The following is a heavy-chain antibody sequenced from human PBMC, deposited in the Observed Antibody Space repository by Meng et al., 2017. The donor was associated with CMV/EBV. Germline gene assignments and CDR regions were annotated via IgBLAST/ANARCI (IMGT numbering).Heavy chain of an antibody. CDR2: IYYSGST. Sequence: TVAGGSVSSGSYYWSWIRQPPGKGLEWIGYIYYSGSTIYNPSLKSRVTISVDTSKNQFSLKLSSVTAADTAVYYCARVVLGTGGFDYWGQGTLVTVSS. D-gene: IGHD7-27*01. V-gene: IGHV4-61*01. CDR3: ARVVLGTGGFDY. J-gene: IGHJ4*02. CDR1: GGSVSSGSYY.